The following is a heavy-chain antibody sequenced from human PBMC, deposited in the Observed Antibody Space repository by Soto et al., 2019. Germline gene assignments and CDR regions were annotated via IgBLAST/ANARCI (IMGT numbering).Heavy chain of an antibody. Sequence: ASVKVSCKASGYTFTSYAMHWVRQAPGQRLEWMGWINAGNGNTKYSQKFQGRVTITSDTSASTAYMELSSLRSEDTAVYYCATAATSGYSSSWYSDYYYGMDVWGQGTTVTVSS. V-gene: IGHV1-3*01. CDR3: ATAATSGYSSSWYSDYYYGMDV. D-gene: IGHD6-13*01. CDR2: INAGNGNT. J-gene: IGHJ6*02. CDR1: GYTFTSYA.